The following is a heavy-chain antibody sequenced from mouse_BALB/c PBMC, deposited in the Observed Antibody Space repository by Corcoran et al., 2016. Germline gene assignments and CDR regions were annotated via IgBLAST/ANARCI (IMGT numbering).Heavy chain of an antibody. Sequence: EVQLQQSGPELVKPGASMKISCKASGYSFTGYIMNWVKQSHGKNLEWIGLINPYNGGTSYNQKFKGKATLTVDKSSSTAYMELLSLTSEDSAVYYCARGSTMITTAWFAYWGQGTLVTVSA. D-gene: IGHD2-4*01. V-gene: IGHV1-18*01. J-gene: IGHJ3*01. CDR2: INPYNGGT. CDR3: ARGSTMITTAWFAY. CDR1: GYSFTGYI.